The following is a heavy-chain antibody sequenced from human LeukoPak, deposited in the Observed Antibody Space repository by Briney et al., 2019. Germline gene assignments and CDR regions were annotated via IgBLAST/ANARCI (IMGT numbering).Heavy chain of an antibody. J-gene: IGHJ4*02. Sequence: PGRSLRLSCAAAAFTFTSYCIHCVSQPPSKGRGWLAFIWYDGSNKYYAESVNARFTINTDNSKNPLYLQMNSLRAAETAVYYCARDRGKQIDYWGQGTLVTVSS. V-gene: IGHV3-33*01. CDR1: AFTFTSYC. D-gene: IGHD3-10*01. CDR2: IWYDGSNK. CDR3: ARDRGKQIDY.